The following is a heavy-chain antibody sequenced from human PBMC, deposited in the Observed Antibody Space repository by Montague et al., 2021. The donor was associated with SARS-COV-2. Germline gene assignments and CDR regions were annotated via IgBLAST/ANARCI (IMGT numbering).Heavy chain of an antibody. CDR1: GDSIRSSGYY. V-gene: IGHV4-39*01. D-gene: IGHD3-16*02. J-gene: IGHJ5*02. CDR2: VYYSGST. Sequence: SETLSLTCSVSGDSIRSSGYYWGWIRQPPGKGLEWIGTVYYSGSTNYNPSLKSRVTMPVDTSKNQFSLELRSVTAADTAEYYGARLGFVELWLNLGWFDPWSQGTLVTVSS. CDR3: ARLGFVELWLNLGWFDP.